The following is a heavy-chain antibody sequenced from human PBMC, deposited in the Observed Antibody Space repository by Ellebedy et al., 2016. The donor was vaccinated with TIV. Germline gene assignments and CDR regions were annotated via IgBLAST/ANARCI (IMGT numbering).Heavy chain of an antibody. CDR2: IIPLVDVP. V-gene: IGHV1-69*04. J-gene: IGHJ3*02. D-gene: IGHD1-1*01. Sequence: SVKVSXXASGYSFASYGINWVRQAPGQGLEWMGRIIPLVDVPNYAQKLQGGVTITADKSTRTAYMELSSLRSEDTAVYYCARRLDRTDAFDIWGQGTMVTVSS. CDR1: GYSFASYG. CDR3: ARRLDRTDAFDI.